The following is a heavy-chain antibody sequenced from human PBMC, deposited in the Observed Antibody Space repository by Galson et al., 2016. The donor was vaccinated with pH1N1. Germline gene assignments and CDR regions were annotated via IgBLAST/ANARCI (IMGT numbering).Heavy chain of an antibody. CDR2: IYYSGNT. CDR1: GDFISSGDYF. Sequence: TLSLTCAVSGDFISSGDYFWSWIRQPPGKGLEWIGYIYYSGNTFYNPSLKSRVTISLDTSKTQFSLKLSSVTATDTAIYYFASGRDYDILTGSSYYFDYWGQGTLVTVSS. V-gene: IGHV4-30-4*08. D-gene: IGHD3-9*01. CDR3: ASGRDYDILTGSSYYFDY. J-gene: IGHJ4*02.